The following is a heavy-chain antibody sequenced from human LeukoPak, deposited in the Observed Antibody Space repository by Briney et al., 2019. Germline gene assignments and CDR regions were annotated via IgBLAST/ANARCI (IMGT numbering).Heavy chain of an antibody. CDR2: INGDGSST. CDR1: GIIFRSYA. V-gene: IGHV3-23*01. Sequence: GGSLRLSCAASGIIFRSYAMSWVRQARGKGLEWVSAINGDGSSTYYADSVKGRFTISRDNSKNTLYLQMNSLRAEDTAVYYCARDYGDSYYGMDVWGQGTTVTVSS. J-gene: IGHJ6*02. D-gene: IGHD4-17*01. CDR3: ARDYGDSYYGMDV.